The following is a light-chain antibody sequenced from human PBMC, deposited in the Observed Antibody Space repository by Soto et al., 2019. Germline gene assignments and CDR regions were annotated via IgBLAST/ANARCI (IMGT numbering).Light chain of an antibody. V-gene: IGKV1-39*01. Sequence: DIQMTQSPSSLSASVGDRVTITCRASQGISSYLNWYQQKPGKAPNLLIYGASTLQSWVPSRFSGSGSGTEVTLTISNLQPEDFATYYCQQKYSTPPETFGQGTNLDIK. CDR3: QQKYSTPPET. CDR2: GAS. J-gene: IGKJ1*01. CDR1: QGISSY.